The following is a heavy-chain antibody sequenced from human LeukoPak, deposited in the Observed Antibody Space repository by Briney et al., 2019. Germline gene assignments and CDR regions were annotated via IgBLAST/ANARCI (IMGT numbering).Heavy chain of an antibody. CDR2: IYGAGNT. D-gene: IGHD3-22*01. CDR1: GFTVSTNY. J-gene: IGHJ4*02. V-gene: IGHV3-66*01. Sequence: SGGSLRLSCAASGFTVSTNYMGWVRQAPGQGLEWVSVIYGAGNTYYVDSVKDRFTISRDNSKNTVYLQMSSLRAEDTAVYYCVKGPTYDSLPYYFDYWGQGTLVTVSS. CDR3: VKGPTYDSLPYYFDY.